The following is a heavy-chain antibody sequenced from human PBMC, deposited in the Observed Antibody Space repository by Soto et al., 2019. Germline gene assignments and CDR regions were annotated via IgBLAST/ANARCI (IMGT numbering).Heavy chain of an antibody. V-gene: IGHV3-23*01. J-gene: IGHJ4*02. Sequence: PGGSLRISCAASGVTFSNYAMALVRQTPGKGLEWVAKISGSGGSTYYADSLRGRFTISRDNSKNTLYLQMNSLRAEDTAVYYCAKAGRYCSSISCSYFDYWGQGTLVTVSS. D-gene: IGHD2-2*01. CDR3: AKAGRYCSSISCSYFDY. CDR2: ISGSGGST. CDR1: GVTFSNYA.